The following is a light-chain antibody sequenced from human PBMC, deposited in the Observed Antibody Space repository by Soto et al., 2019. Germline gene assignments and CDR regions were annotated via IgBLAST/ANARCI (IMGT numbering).Light chain of an antibody. J-gene: IGLJ1*01. V-gene: IGLV2-14*01. Sequence: QPALTQPAPVSGSPGQSITISCTGTSSDVGGYNYVSWYQQHPVKAPKLMIYDVTNRPSGVSDRFSGSKSGNTASLTISGLQAEDEADYYCSSYTSSSTPYVFGTGTKLTVL. CDR3: SSYTSSSTPYV. CDR1: SSDVGGYNY. CDR2: DVT.